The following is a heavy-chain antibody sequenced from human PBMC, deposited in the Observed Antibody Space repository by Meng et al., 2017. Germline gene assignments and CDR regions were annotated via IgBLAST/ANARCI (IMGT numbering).Heavy chain of an antibody. CDR2: INPNSGGT. CDR3: ARFGPRIAAPVSINNWFDP. J-gene: IGHJ5*01. CDR1: GYTFTGYY. Sequence: ASVKVSCKASGYTFTGYYMHWVRQAPGQGLEWMGRINPNSGGTNYAQKFQGRVTMTRDTSISTAYMELSRLRSDDTAVYYCARFGPRIAAPVSINNWFDPWGQGTQVTVSS. V-gene: IGHV1-2*06. D-gene: IGHD2-15*01.